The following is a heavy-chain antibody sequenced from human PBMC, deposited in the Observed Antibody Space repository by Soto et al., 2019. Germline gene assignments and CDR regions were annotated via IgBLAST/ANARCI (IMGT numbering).Heavy chain of an antibody. CDR1: GGTFSSYA. J-gene: IGHJ6*02. V-gene: IGHV1-69*12. CDR3: ARAGARPVYYYCGMDV. CDR2: IIPIFGTA. D-gene: IGHD3-10*01. Sequence: QVQLVQSGAEVKKPGSSVKVSCKASGGTFSSYAISWLLQAPGQGLEWMGGIIPIFGTAEYAQKFQGRATITADESTSTAYMELSSLRSEDTAVYYCARAGARPVYYYCGMDVWCQGTTGTVSS.